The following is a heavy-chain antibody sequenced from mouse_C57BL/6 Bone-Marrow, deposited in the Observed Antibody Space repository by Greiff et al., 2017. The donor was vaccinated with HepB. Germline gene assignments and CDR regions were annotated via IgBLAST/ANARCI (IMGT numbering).Heavy chain of an antibody. CDR1: GFTFSDYG. J-gene: IGHJ4*01. Sequence: EVMLVESGGGLVKPGGSLKLSCAASGFTFSDYGMHWVRQAPEKGLEWVAYISSGSSTIYYADTVKGRFTISRDNAKNTLFLQMTSLRSEDTAMYYCARREGSSGYYAMDYWGQGTSVTVSS. CDR2: ISSGSSTI. D-gene: IGHD3-2*02. V-gene: IGHV5-17*01. CDR3: ARREGSSGYYAMDY.